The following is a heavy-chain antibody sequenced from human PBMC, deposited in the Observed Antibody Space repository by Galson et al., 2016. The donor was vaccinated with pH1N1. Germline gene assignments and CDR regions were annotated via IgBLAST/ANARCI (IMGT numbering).Heavy chain of an antibody. D-gene: IGHD1-14*01. Sequence: ETLSLTCTVSGGSISSSSYYWGWIRQPPGKGLEWIGSIYYSGSTYYNSSLKSRVTISVDTSKNQFSLKLSSVTAADTAVYYCARSLMNQFEAFDIWGQGTVVTVSS. CDR1: GGSISSSSYY. V-gene: IGHV4-39*01. CDR2: IYYSGST. J-gene: IGHJ3*02. CDR3: ARSLMNQFEAFDI.